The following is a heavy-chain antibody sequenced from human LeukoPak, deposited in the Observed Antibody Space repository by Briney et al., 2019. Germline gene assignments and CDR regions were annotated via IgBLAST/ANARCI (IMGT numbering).Heavy chain of an antibody. CDR1: GYTFTSYA. Sequence: ASVKVSCKASGYTFTSYAMHWVRQAPGQRLEWMGWINAGNGNTKYSQKFQGRVTITRDTSASTAYMELSSLRSEDTAVYYCARDPPQDYYDSSGYYDYWGQGTLVTVSS. CDR3: ARDPPQDYYDSSGYYDY. J-gene: IGHJ4*02. D-gene: IGHD3-22*01. V-gene: IGHV1-3*01. CDR2: INAGNGNT.